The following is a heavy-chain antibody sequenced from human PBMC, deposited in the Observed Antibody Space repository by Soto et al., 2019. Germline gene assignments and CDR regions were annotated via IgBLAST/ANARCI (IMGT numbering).Heavy chain of an antibody. J-gene: IGHJ4*02. CDR3: ARGFAGYGYEDYFDY. CDR1: GGSISSGGYY. V-gene: IGHV4-31*03. Sequence: SETLSLTCTVSGGSISSGGYYWSWIRQHPGKGLEWIGYIYYSGSTYYNPSLKSRVTISVDTSKNQFSLKLSSVTAADTAVYYCARGFAGYGYEDYFDYWGQGTLVTVSS. D-gene: IGHD5-18*01. CDR2: IYYSGST.